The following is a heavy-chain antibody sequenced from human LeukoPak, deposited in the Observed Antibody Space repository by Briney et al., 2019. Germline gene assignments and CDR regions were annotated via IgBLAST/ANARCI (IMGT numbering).Heavy chain of an antibody. J-gene: IGHJ5*02. V-gene: IGHV1-69*05. CDR2: IIPMFGTA. D-gene: IGHD6-25*01. CDR1: GGTFSNYA. CDR3: LRRQALRGRHRAFDP. Sequence: ASVKVSCKASGGTFSNYAISWVRQAPGQGLEWLGGIIPMFGTAKYAQKFQGRVTITTDESTTTAYMELISLRFEGTAVYYCLRRQALRGRHRAFDPWGQGTLVTATS.